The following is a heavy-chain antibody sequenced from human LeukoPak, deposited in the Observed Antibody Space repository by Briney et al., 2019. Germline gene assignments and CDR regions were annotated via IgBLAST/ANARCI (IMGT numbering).Heavy chain of an antibody. CDR2: ISYDGSNK. D-gene: IGHD6-19*01. CDR1: GFTFSSYG. Sequence: GRSLRLSCAASGFTFSSYGMHWVRQAPGKGLEWVAVISYDGSNKYYADSVKGRFTISRDNSKNTLYLQMNSLRAEDTAVYYCARAISAWSYFYYMDVWGKGTTVTVSS. CDR3: ARAISAWSYFYYMDV. V-gene: IGHV3-30*03. J-gene: IGHJ6*03.